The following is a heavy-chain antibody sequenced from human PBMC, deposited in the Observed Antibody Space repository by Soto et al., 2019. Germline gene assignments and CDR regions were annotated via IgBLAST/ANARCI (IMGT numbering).Heavy chain of an antibody. V-gene: IGHV4-39*07. CDR2: IYYSWST. CDR1: GGSISSSSYY. Sequence: SETLSLTCTVSGGSISSSSYYWGWIRQPPGKGLEWNGSIYYSWSTYYNPSLKSRVTISVDKSKNQFSLKLSSVTAADTAVYYCARGAYKYYFDYWGQGTLVTVSS. D-gene: IGHD2-21*01. J-gene: IGHJ4*02. CDR3: ARGAYKYYFDY.